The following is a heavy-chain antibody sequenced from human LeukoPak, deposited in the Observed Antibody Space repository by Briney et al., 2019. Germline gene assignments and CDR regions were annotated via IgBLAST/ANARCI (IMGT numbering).Heavy chain of an antibody. CDR2: IYYSGST. Sequence: ASETLSLTCTVSGGSFSSGSYYWSWIRQPPGKGLEWIGYIYYSGSTNYNPSLKSRVTISVDTSKNQFSLKLSSVTAADTAVYYCARGDIVATHFDYWGQGTLVTVSS. D-gene: IGHD5-12*01. V-gene: IGHV4-61*01. CDR1: GGSFSSGSYY. J-gene: IGHJ4*02. CDR3: ARGDIVATHFDY.